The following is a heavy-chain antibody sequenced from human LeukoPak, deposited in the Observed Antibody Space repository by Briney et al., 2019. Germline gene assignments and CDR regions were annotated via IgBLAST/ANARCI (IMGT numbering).Heavy chain of an antibody. CDR3: ASRVVPAAMSDY. J-gene: IGHJ4*02. CDR1: GFTFSSYS. V-gene: IGHV3-21*01. Sequence: GGSLRLFCTASGFTFSSYSMNWVRQAPGKGLEWVSSISSSSSYIYYADSVKGRFTISRDNAKNSLYLQMNSLRAEDTAVYYCASRVVPAAMSDYWGQGTLVTVSS. D-gene: IGHD2-2*01. CDR2: ISSSSSYI.